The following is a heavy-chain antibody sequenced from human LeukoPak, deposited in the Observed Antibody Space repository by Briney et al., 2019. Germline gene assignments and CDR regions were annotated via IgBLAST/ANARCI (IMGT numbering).Heavy chain of an antibody. Sequence: GESLKISCKGSGYSFTNYWIGWVRQMPVKGLEWMGIIYPGDSDTRYSPSFQGQVTISADTSINTAYLQWRSLQASDTAMYFCASRVGVAGTFDAFDLWGQGTMVTVSS. CDR3: ASRVGVAGTFDAFDL. J-gene: IGHJ3*01. D-gene: IGHD2-21*02. CDR1: GYSFTNYW. CDR2: IYPGDSDT. V-gene: IGHV5-51*01.